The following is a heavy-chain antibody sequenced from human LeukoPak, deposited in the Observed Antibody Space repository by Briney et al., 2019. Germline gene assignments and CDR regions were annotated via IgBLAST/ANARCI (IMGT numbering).Heavy chain of an antibody. J-gene: IGHJ4*02. CDR2: IYYSGST. CDR3: ARGVGRFDY. Sequence: SETLSLTCTVSGGSISSHYWSWIRQPPGKGLEWIGYIYYSGSTNYNPSLKSRVTISVDTSKNQFSLKLSSVTAADTAVYYCARGVGRFDYLGPGNPGHRLL. V-gene: IGHV4-59*11. CDR1: GGSISSHY.